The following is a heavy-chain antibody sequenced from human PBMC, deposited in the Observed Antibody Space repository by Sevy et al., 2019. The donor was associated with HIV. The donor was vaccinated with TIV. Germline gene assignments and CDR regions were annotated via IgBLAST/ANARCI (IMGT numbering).Heavy chain of an antibody. J-gene: IGHJ5*02. D-gene: IGHD2-15*01. CDR1: GYSFTSYW. V-gene: IGHV5-51*01. Sequence: GESLKISCKGSGYSFTSYWIGWVRQMPGKGLEWMGIIYPGDSDTRDSPSFQGQVTISADKSISTAYLQWSSLKASDTAMYYCARSPLYCSGGSCLKWFGPWGQGTLVTVSS. CDR2: IYPGDSDT. CDR3: ARSPLYCSGGSCLKWFGP.